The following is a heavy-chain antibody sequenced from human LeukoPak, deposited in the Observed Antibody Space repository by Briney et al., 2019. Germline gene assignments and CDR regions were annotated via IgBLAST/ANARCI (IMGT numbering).Heavy chain of an antibody. J-gene: IGHJ5*02. Sequence: SETLSLTCTVSGGSISSYYWSWIRQPAGKGLEWIGRIYTSGSITYNPSLKSRVSMSVDASKNQFSLKLSSVTAADTAVYYCARDSGTTGEVKFDPWGQGTLVTVSS. CDR3: ARDSGTTGEVKFDP. CDR1: GGSISSYY. D-gene: IGHD3-10*01. V-gene: IGHV4-4*07. CDR2: IYTSGSI.